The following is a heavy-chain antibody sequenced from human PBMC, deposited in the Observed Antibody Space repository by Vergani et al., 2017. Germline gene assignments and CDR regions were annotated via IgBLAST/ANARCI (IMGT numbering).Heavy chain of an antibody. J-gene: IGHJ4*02. CDR2: ISYDGSNK. Sequence: QVQLVESGGGVVQPGRSLTLSCAASGFTFSSYAMHWVRQAPGKGLEWVAVISYDGSNKYYADSVKGRFTISRDNSKNTLYLQMNSLRAEDTAVYYCARGDRNYYGSGSYWGQGTLVTVSS. CDR3: ARGDRNYYGSGSY. CDR1: GFTFSSYA. D-gene: IGHD3-10*01. V-gene: IGHV3-30-3*01.